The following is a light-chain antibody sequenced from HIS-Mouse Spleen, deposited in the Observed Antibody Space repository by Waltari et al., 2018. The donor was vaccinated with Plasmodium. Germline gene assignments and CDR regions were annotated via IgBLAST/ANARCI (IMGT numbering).Light chain of an antibody. CDR2: EVS. Sequence: QSALTQPASVSGSPGQSITISCTGTSSDVGGYNYVSWYQQHPGKAPKLMIYEVSNRPPGVSNRFCGSKSGNTASLTISGLQAEDEADYYCSSYTSSSTVVFGGGTKLTVL. V-gene: IGLV2-14*01. CDR1: SSDVGGYNY. CDR3: SSYTSSSTVV. J-gene: IGLJ2*01.